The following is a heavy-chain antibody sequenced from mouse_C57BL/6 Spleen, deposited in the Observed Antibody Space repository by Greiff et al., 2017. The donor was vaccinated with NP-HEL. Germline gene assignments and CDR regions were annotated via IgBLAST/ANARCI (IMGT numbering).Heavy chain of an antibody. Sequence: VQLVESGAELVRPGASVKLSCKASGYTFTDYYINWVKQRPGQGLEWIARIYPGSGNTYYNEKFKGKATLTAEKSSSTAYMQLSSLTSEDSAVYISARAGGSDAMDYCGQGTSVTVSS. D-gene: IGHD1-1*01. CDR1: GYTFTDYY. J-gene: IGHJ4*01. CDR2: IYPGSGNT. CDR3: ARAGGSDAMDY. V-gene: IGHV1-76*01.